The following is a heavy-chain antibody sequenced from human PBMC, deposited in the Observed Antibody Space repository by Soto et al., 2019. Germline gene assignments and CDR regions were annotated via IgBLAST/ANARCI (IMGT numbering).Heavy chain of an antibody. CDR2: VYYSGDT. CDR3: AREWSGGRRDGNPDKYYGMDV. Sequence: QVQLQESGPGLVKPLETLSLTCTVSGGSIDSGDYYWSWIRQPPGKGLEWIGYVYYSGDTYYNPSLRSRVITSLDTSKNQFSLRLNSVTAADMAVYYCAREWSGGRRDGNPDKYYGMDVWGQGTKVTVSS. V-gene: IGHV4-31*03. J-gene: IGHJ6*02. D-gene: IGHD2-15*01. CDR1: GGSIDSGDYY.